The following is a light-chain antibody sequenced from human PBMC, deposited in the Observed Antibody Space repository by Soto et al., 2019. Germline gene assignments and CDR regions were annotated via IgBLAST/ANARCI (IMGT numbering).Light chain of an antibody. CDR1: RSDIGSNY. V-gene: IGLV1-47*01. Sequence: QSVLTQPPSASGTSGQTVTISCSGSRSDIGSNYVYWYQHLPGMAPKLLIYRNHQRPSGVPDRISGSKSGTSASLAIIGLRSDDEGDYYCAAWDDSLSIWVFGGGTKLTVL. CDR3: AAWDDSLSIWV. CDR2: RNH. J-gene: IGLJ3*02.